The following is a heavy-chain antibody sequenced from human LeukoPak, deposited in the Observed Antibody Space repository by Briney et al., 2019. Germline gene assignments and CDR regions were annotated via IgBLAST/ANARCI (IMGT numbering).Heavy chain of an antibody. J-gene: IGHJ4*02. V-gene: IGHV3-66*01. CDR1: GITVSSNF. D-gene: IGHD1-14*01. Sequence: PGGSLRLSCAASGITVSSNFMSWVRQAPGKGLEWVSVIYTGSSTYYADSVKDRFTISRDNSKNTLYLQMNSLRAEDTAVYYCARDNHGAYSFENWGQGTLVTVSS. CDR3: ARDNHGAYSFEN. CDR2: IYTGSST.